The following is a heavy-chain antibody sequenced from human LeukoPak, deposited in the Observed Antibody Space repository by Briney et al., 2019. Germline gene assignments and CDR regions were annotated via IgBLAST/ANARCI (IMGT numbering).Heavy chain of an antibody. CDR3: ANLGSIYYYGMDV. Sequence: GGSLRLSCAASGFTFSSYGMHCVRQAPGMGLEWVAVISYDGSNKYYADSVKGRFTISRDNSKNTLYLQMNSLRAEDTAVYYCANLGSIYYYGMDVWGQGTTVTVSS. J-gene: IGHJ6*02. CDR1: GFTFSSYG. V-gene: IGHV3-30*18. D-gene: IGHD2/OR15-2a*01. CDR2: ISYDGSNK.